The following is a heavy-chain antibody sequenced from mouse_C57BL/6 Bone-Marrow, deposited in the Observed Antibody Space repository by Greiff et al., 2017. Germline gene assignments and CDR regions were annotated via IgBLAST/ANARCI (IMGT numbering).Heavy chain of an antibody. D-gene: IGHD1-1*01. Sequence: VQLQQPGAELVRPGSSVKLSCKASGYTFTSYWMDWVKQRPGQGLEWIGNIYPSDSETHYNQKFKDKATLTVDKSSSTAYMQLSSLTSEDSAVYYCARSYYYGSRDFDYWGQGTTLTVSS. V-gene: IGHV1-61*01. CDR1: GYTFTSYW. CDR3: ARSYYYGSRDFDY. CDR2: IYPSDSET. J-gene: IGHJ2*01.